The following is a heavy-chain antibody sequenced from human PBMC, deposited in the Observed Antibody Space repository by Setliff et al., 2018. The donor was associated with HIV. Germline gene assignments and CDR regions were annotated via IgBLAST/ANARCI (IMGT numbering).Heavy chain of an antibody. CDR2: IRSKDYGGAP. CDR3: ARGPHKYCSVTNCMYDL. V-gene: IGHV3-49*04. Sequence: GVLRLSCTASGFMFGDYLMSWVRQAPGKGLEWLGFIRSKDYGGAPAYAASVEDRLSISRDDSKGIAYLQMDSLKNEDTAVYYCARGPHKYCSVTNCMYDLWGQGTLVTVSS. D-gene: IGHD2-15*01. CDR1: GFMFGDYL. J-gene: IGHJ4*02.